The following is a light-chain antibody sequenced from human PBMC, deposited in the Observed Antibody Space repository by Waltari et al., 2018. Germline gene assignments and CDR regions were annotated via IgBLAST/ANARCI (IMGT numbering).Light chain of an antibody. CDR3: ATWDDSLSAWV. CDR1: RSNIGSNF. V-gene: IGLV1-47*01. J-gene: IGLJ3*02. Sequence: QSVLTQPPSASGTPGQGATTPCFGRRSNIGSNFVYGYKQRPGTAPKLLNYRKNQRPSGCPDRFSGSKSGTSASLAISGLRSEDEADYYCATWDDSLSAWVFGGGTKLTVL. CDR2: RKN.